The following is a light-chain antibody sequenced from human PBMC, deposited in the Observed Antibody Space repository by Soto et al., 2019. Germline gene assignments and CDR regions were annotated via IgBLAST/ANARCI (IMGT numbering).Light chain of an antibody. V-gene: IGLV2-14*01. J-gene: IGLJ1*01. CDR1: SSDVGGYDY. Sequence: QSALTQPASVSGSPGQSVTISCTGASSDVGGYDYVSWYQQHPGKAPKLILFEVNNRPSGVSNHFSGSKSGNTASLIISGLQADDEADYYCSSYSTTSTPVFGSGTKLTVL. CDR2: EVN. CDR3: SSYSTTSTPV.